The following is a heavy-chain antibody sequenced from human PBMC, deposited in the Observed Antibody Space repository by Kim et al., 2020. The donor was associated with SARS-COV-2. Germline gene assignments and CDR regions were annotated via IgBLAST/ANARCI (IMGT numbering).Heavy chain of an antibody. Sequence: GGSLRLSCAASGLSSDDFAMNGVRQPQGKGREWVAVFSYVGRNNNYEDSVKGRFTIPRDNSKNTLYLQMNSLRVEDTAVYYCARGNYYEWVSLSDYYNGMDVWGQGTTVTVSS. CDR3: ARGNYYEWVSLSDYYNGMDV. CDR2: FSYVGRNN. D-gene: IGHD3-22*01. V-gene: IGHV3-30-3*01. CDR1: GLSSDDFA. J-gene: IGHJ6*02.